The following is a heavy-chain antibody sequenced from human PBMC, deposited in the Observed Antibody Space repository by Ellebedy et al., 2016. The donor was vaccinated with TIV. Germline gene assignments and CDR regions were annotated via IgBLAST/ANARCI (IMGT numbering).Heavy chain of an antibody. CDR2: FDPEDGET. Sequence: APSVKVSCKVFGYTLTELSIHWVRQAPGKGLEWMGGFDPEDGETIYAQKFQGRVTMTEDTSTDTAYMELSSLRSEDTAVYYCAVTMIVVGGDAFDIWGQGTLVTVSS. CDR1: GYTLTELS. J-gene: IGHJ3*02. D-gene: IGHD3-22*01. CDR3: AVTMIVVGGDAFDI. V-gene: IGHV1-24*01.